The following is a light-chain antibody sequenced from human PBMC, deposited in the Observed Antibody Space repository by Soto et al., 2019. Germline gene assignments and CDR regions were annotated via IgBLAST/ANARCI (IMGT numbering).Light chain of an antibody. V-gene: IGKV3-15*01. CDR2: AAS. CDR1: QSISDN. CDR3: QQYDNWPET. Sequence: EIVMTQSPATLSVSPGERATLSCRASQSISDNLAWYQQKPGQAPRLLIYAASTRATGIPARISGSGSGTEFTLTISSLQSEDFAVYYSQQYDNWPETFVQGTKV. J-gene: IGKJ1*01.